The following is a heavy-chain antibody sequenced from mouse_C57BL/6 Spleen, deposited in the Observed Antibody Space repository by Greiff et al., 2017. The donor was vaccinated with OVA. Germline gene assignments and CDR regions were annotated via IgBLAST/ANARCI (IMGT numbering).Heavy chain of an antibody. CDR1: GYTFTDYY. CDR3: ARTTVVAYYFDY. CDR2: INPYNGGT. Sequence: VQLQQSGPVLVKPGASVKMSCKASGYTFTDYYMNWVKQSHGKSLEWIGVINPYNGGTSYNQKFKGKATLTVDKSSSTAYMELNSLTSEDSAVYYCARTTVVAYYFDYWGQGTTLTVSS. D-gene: IGHD1-1*01. J-gene: IGHJ2*01. V-gene: IGHV1-19*01.